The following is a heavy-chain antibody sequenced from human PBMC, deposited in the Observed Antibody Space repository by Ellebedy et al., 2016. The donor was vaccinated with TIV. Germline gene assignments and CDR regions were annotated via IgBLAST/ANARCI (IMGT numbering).Heavy chain of an antibody. V-gene: IGHV4-34*01. CDR2: INHSGST. J-gene: IGHJ4*02. CDR3: ARGRLGYRYEGSHTDFDS. CDR1: AGSFRGYY. D-gene: IGHD5-18*01. Sequence: MPSETLSLTCAVYAGSFRGYYWSWIRQSPGKGLEWIGEINHSGSTNYNPSLKSRVTISVDTSKNQFSLRLSSVTAADTAVYYCARGRLGYRYEGSHTDFDSWGQGTLVTVSA.